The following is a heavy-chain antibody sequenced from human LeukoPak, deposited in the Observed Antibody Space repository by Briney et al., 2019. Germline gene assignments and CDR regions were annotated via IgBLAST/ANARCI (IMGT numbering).Heavy chain of an antibody. Sequence: ASVKVSCKASGYTFTSYYIHWVRQAPGQGLEWVGWNNPNTGGTSYAQNFKGRVTMTRDTSINTAYMEVSSLTSDNTAVYYCARDKGGQQWDYWGQGTLVTVS. CDR1: GYTFTSYY. J-gene: IGHJ4*02. CDR2: NNPNTGGT. D-gene: IGHD6-19*01. CDR3: ARDKGGQQWDY. V-gene: IGHV1-2*02.